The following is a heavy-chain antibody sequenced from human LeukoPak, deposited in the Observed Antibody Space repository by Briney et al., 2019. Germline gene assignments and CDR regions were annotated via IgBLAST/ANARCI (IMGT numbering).Heavy chain of an antibody. D-gene: IGHD1-1*01. V-gene: IGHV4-34*01. CDR2: INQSGST. J-gene: IGHJ5*02. CDR1: GGSFSGYY. Sequence: SETLSLTCAVYGGSFSGYYWNWIRQSPGKGLEWIGEINQSGSTSYNPSLKSRVTISVGTSKNHFSLKVSSVTAADTAVYYCARRWNARLYNWFDPWGQGTLVTVSS. CDR3: ARRWNARLYNWFDP.